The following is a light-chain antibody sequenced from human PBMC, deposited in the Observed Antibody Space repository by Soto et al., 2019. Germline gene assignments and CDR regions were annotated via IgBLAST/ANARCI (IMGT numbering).Light chain of an antibody. CDR2: GAS. CDR1: QSVSSN. V-gene: IGKV3D-15*01. J-gene: IGKJ3*01. CDR3: QQYNNWPFT. Sequence: EIVMTQSPATLSLSPGERATLSCRASQSVSSNLAWYQQKPGQVPRLLIYGASTRATGIPARFSGSGSGTEFTLTISSLQSEDFAVYYCQQYNNWPFTFGHGTKVDIK.